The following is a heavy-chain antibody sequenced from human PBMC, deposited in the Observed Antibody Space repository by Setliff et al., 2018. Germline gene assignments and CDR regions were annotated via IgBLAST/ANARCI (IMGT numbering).Heavy chain of an antibody. Sequence: SETLSLTCAVSGFSISSGYYWGWIRQPPGKGLEWIVNIHHRGKAYYNPSLKSRVTMSVDTSKNHVSLKLSSVTAADTAVYYCARAHTWSLPNDNSGYPGWFDPWGQGTLVTASS. CDR3: ARAHTWSLPNDNSGYPGWFDP. CDR2: IHHRGKA. J-gene: IGHJ5*02. D-gene: IGHD3-22*01. V-gene: IGHV4-38-2*01. CDR1: GFSISSGYY.